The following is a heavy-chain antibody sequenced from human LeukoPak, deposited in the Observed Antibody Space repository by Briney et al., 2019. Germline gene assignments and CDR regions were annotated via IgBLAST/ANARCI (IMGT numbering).Heavy chain of an antibody. Sequence: PGGSLRLSCAASGFTFSSYAMHWGRQAPGKGREWGAVISYDGRNKYYADSVKGRFNISRDNSKNTLYLQMNSLRAEDTAVYYCATLPHGIAAAGFDYWGQGTLVTVSS. CDR2: ISYDGRNK. CDR3: ATLPHGIAAAGFDY. D-gene: IGHD6-13*01. V-gene: IGHV3-30*04. J-gene: IGHJ4*02. CDR1: GFTFSSYA.